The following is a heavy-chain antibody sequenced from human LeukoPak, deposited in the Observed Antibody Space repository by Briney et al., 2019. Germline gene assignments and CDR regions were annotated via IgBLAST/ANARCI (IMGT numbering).Heavy chain of an antibody. V-gene: IGHV4-39*07. CDR1: GGSISSSSYY. CDR2: IYYSGST. J-gene: IGHJ4*02. D-gene: IGHD1-26*01. Sequence: SETLSLTCTVSGGSISSSSYYWGWIRQPPGKGLEWIGSIYYSGSTYYNPSLKSRVTISVDTSKNQFSLKLSSVTAADTAVYYCARGGIVGATTGHKAYFDYWGQGTLVTVSS. CDR3: ARGGIVGATTGHKAYFDY.